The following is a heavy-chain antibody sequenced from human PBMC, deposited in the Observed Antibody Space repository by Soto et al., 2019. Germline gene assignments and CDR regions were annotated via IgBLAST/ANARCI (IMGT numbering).Heavy chain of an antibody. CDR1: GFTFTTYT. CDR3: ARGDATGGNYYYYLMDV. CDR2: MSYDGNFK. V-gene: IGHV3-30-3*01. Sequence: GGSLRLSCAASGFTFTTYTMHWVRQAPGKGLEWVAVMSYDGNFKYYADSVKGRFTISRDNSMNTLYLQINSLRVEDTAVYYCARGDATGGNYYYYLMDVWGQGTTVTVSS. J-gene: IGHJ6*02.